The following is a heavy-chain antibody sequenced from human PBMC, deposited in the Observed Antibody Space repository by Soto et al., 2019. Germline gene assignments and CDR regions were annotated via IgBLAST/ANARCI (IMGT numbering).Heavy chain of an antibody. CDR2: IYYSGST. V-gene: IGHV4-31*03. Sequence: PSETLSLTCTVSGASISSGGYYWSWIRQHPGKGLEWIGYIYYSGSTCYNPSLKSRVTISVDTSKNQFSLKLSSVTAADTAVYYCGASCVGCCGFHCYAMAVWVQRTSVAVSS. CDR3: GASCVGCCGFHCYAMAV. CDR1: GASISSGGYY. J-gene: IGHJ6*02. D-gene: IGHD5-12*01.